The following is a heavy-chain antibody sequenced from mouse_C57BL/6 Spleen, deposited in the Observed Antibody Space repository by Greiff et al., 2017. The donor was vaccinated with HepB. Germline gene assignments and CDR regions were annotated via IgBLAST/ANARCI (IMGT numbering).Heavy chain of an antibody. CDR1: GYAFSSYW. CDR3: ARWGTTVVATDYYAMDY. Sequence: VQLQQSGAELVKPGASVKISCKASGYAFSSYWMNWVKQRPGKGLEWIGQIYPGDGDTNYNGKFKGKATLTADKSSSTAYMQLSSLTSEDSAVYFCARWGTTVVATDYYAMDYWGQRTSVTVSS. CDR2: IYPGDGDT. D-gene: IGHD1-1*01. V-gene: IGHV1-80*01. J-gene: IGHJ4*01.